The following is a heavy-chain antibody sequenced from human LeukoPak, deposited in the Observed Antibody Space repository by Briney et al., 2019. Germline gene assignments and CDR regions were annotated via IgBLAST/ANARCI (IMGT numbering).Heavy chain of an antibody. CDR3: ARASYYYDLSDY. J-gene: IGHJ4*02. CDR2: IYSGGST. CDR1: GFTVSSNY. Sequence: GGSLRLSCAASGFTVSSNYMSWVRQAPGKGLEWVSVIYSGGSTYYADSVKGRFTISRDNSKNTLYLQMNSLRAEDTAVYYCARASYYYDLSDYWGQGTLVTVSS. V-gene: IGHV3-53*01. D-gene: IGHD3-22*01.